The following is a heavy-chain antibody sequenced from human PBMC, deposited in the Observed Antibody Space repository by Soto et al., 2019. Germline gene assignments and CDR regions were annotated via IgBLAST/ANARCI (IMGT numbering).Heavy chain of an antibody. CDR1: GYTFTSYG. CDR2: ISAYNGNT. V-gene: IGHV1-18*01. CDR3: ARGYDYGDYALRG. J-gene: IGHJ4*02. D-gene: IGHD4-17*01. Sequence: QVKLVQSGAEVKKPGASVKVSCKASGYTFTSYGISWVRQAPGQGLEWMGWISAYNGNTNYGQKLKGRVTMTTDTSTSRAYMELRSFRSDDTAGYYCARGYDYGDYALRGWGQGTLVTASS.